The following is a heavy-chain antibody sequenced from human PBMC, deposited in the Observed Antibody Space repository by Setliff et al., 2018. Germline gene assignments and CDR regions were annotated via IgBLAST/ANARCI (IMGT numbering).Heavy chain of an antibody. CDR1: GFTFGAYT. D-gene: IGHD2-8*01. J-gene: IGHJ4*02. V-gene: IGHV3-23*01. CDR3: AKDRVPDGKWDFDS. Sequence: GESLKISCVASGFTFGAYTLTWVRQAPGKGLEFASGVDQGANTYYGDSVKGRFTISRDNSQNTVYLQMTNLRVEDTAIYYCAKDRVPDGKWDFDSSGPGILVTVSS. CDR2: VDQGANT.